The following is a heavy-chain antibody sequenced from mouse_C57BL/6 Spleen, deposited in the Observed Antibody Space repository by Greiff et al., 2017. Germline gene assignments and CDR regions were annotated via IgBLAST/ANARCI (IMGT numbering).Heavy chain of an antibody. Sequence: QVQLQQSGAELARPGASVKLSCKASGYTFTSYGISWVKQRTGQGLEWIGEIYPRSGHTNYNEKFKGKATMTADKSSSTAYLALRSLTSEESAVYICARCGITAVVEPFFDYWGQGTTLTVSS. V-gene: IGHV1-81*01. J-gene: IGHJ2*01. D-gene: IGHD1-1*01. CDR2: IYPRSGHT. CDR3: ARCGITAVVEPFFDY. CDR1: GYTFTSYG.